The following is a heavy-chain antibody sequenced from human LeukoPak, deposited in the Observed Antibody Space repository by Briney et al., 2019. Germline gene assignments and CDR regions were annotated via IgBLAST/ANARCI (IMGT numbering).Heavy chain of an antibody. CDR3: AGDLWYSGSPPHV. Sequence: SETLSLTCTVSGGSISSYYWSWIRQPAGKGLEWIGRIYTSGSTNYNPSLKSRVTMSVDTSKNQFSLKLSSVTAADTAVYYCAGDLWYSGSPPHVWGKGTTVTVSS. CDR2: IYTSGST. CDR1: GGSISSYY. D-gene: IGHD6-13*01. V-gene: IGHV4-4*07. J-gene: IGHJ6*04.